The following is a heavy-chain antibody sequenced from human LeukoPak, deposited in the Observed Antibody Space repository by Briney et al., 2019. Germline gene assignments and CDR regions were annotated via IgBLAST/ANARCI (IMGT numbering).Heavy chain of an antibody. Sequence: ASVKVSCKASGYTFTGYYMHWVRQAPGQGLEWMGIINPSGGSTSYAQKFQGRVTMTRDTSTSTVYMELSSLRSEDTAVYYCARDFTIVVVTAIRYYGMDVWGQGTTVTVSS. CDR2: INPSGGST. V-gene: IGHV1-46*01. CDR1: GYTFTGYY. J-gene: IGHJ6*02. CDR3: ARDFTIVVVTAIRYYGMDV. D-gene: IGHD2-21*02.